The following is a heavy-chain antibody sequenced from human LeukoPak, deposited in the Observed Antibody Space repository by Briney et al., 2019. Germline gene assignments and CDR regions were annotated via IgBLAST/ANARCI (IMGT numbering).Heavy chain of an antibody. CDR1: GGSFSGDYY. Sequence: SETLSLTCAVYGGSFSGDYYWSWIRQPPGKGLEWIGYIYYSGSTYYNPSLKSRVTISVDTSKNQFSLKLSSVTAADTAVYYCARVSTSGYDNHFDYWGQGTLVTVSS. V-gene: IGHV4-30-4*01. CDR3: ARVSTSGYDNHFDY. D-gene: IGHD5-12*01. CDR2: IYYSGST. J-gene: IGHJ4*02.